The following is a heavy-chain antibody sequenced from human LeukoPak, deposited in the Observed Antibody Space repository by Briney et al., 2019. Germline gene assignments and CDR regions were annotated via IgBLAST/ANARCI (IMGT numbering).Heavy chain of an antibody. V-gene: IGHV4-59*01. CDR3: AREGDDSSGYFFDY. J-gene: IGHJ4*02. CDR1: GGSISSYY. D-gene: IGHD3-22*01. CDR2: IYYGGST. Sequence: SETLSLTCTVSGGSISSYYWSWIRQPPGKGLEWIGYIYYGGSTNYNPSLKSRVTISVDTSKNQFSLKLSSVTAADTAVYYCAREGDDSSGYFFDYWGQGTLVTVSS.